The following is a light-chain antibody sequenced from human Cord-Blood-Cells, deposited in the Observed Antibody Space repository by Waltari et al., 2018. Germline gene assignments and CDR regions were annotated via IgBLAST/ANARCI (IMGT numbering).Light chain of an antibody. Sequence: EIVMTQSPATLSVSPGERATLSCRASQSVSSNLAWYQQKPGQAPRVLIYGAPTQATGIPARFSGSGSGTEFTLTISNLQSEYFAVYYCQQYNNWPPYTFGQGTKLEIK. CDR1: QSVSSN. J-gene: IGKJ2*01. V-gene: IGKV3-15*01. CDR3: QQYNNWPPYT. CDR2: GAP.